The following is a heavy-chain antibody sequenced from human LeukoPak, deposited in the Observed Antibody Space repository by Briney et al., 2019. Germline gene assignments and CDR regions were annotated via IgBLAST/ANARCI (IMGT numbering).Heavy chain of an antibody. V-gene: IGHV3-49*04. D-gene: IGHD4-11*01. CDR2: IRSKAYGGTT. CDR3: TRAYSNWFDP. Sequence: GGSLRLSCAASGFTFSNYAMHWVRQAPGKGLEWVGFIRSKAYGGTTEYAASVKGRFTISRDDSKSIAYLQMNSLKTEDTAVYYCTRAYSNWFDPWGQGTLVTVSS. J-gene: IGHJ5*02. CDR1: GFTFSNYA.